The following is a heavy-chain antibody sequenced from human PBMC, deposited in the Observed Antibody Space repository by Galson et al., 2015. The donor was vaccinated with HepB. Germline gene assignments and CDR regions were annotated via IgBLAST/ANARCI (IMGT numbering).Heavy chain of an antibody. CDR2: IYPGDSDT. V-gene: IGHV5-51*03. CDR1: GYSFTRHW. Sequence: QSGAEVKKPGESLKISCKGSGYSFTRHWIGWVRQMPGKGLELMGIIYPGDSDTRYRSSFRGQVTISADKSISTAYLQWSSLKAADTAMYYCATMGPLDSSSWQAFDIWGQGTMVTVSS. J-gene: IGHJ3*02. D-gene: IGHD6-13*01. CDR3: ATMGPLDSSSWQAFDI.